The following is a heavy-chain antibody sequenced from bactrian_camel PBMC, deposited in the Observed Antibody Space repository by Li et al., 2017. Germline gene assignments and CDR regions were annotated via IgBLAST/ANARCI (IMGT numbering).Heavy chain of an antibody. CDR1: GYATSHYC. CDR3: TRETQWVGYHEFAEY. CDR2: IYARNGRS. Sequence: HVQLVESGGGSVQEGQSLKLSCAISGYATSHYCIAWFRLSSGKEREEVAHIYARNGRSNVADSVKGRFTVSQDDAKNTLYLQLNSLTREDSAMYYCTRETQWVGYHEFAEYWGQGTQVTVS. D-gene: IGHD5*01. J-gene: IGHJ4*01. V-gene: IGHV3S1*01.